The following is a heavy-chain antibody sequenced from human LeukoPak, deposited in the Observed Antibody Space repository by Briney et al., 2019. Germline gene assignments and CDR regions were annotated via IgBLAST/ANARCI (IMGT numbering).Heavy chain of an antibody. V-gene: IGHV3-33*01. CDR2: IWYDGSKT. D-gene: IGHD6-25*01. CDR1: GFTFSTYG. Sequence: PGRSLRLSCAASGFTFSTYGMHWVRQSPGKGLEWVAVIWYDGSKTHYRDSVKGRFTISRDNSKNTLYLEMNSLRAEDTAVYYCARDTAQRAFDIWGQGTMVIVSS. J-gene: IGHJ3*02. CDR3: ARDTAQRAFDI.